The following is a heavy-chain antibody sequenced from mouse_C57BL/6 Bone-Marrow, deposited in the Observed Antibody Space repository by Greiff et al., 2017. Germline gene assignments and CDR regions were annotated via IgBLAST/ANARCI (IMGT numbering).Heavy chain of an antibody. CDR3: ARRHYYGTLFAY. CDR2: ISGGGGNT. V-gene: IGHV5-9*01. CDR1: GFTFSSYT. D-gene: IGHD1-1*01. Sequence: EVKLMESGGGLVKPGGSLQLSCAASGFTFSSYTMSWVRQTPETRLAWVPTISGGGGNTYYPDSVKGRFTISRDNAKNTLYLQMSSLRSEDTALYYCARRHYYGTLFAYWGQGTLVTVSA. J-gene: IGHJ3*01.